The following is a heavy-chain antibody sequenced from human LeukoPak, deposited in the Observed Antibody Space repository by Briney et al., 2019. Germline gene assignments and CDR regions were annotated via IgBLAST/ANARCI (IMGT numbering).Heavy chain of an antibody. D-gene: IGHD2-15*01. CDR1: AYTFTGYY. CDR3: AISCSCGSCYSEANYYMDV. CDR2: INPNRGDT. J-gene: IGHJ6*03. V-gene: IGHV1-2*02. Sequence: SVNVSFTSSAYTFTGYYMHWVRQAPGQGLEWMGWINPNRGDTNYAHYFKGRFTMTRDTSISTAYMELSRLRSDDTAVYYCAISCSCGSCYSEANYYMDVWGKGTTVTVSS.